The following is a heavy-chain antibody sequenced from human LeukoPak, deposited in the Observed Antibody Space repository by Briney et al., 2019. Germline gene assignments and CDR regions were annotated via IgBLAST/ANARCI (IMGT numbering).Heavy chain of an antibody. Sequence: PSETLSLTCTVSGGSISSGDYYWSWIRQPPGKGLEWIGYIYYSGSTYYNPSLKSRVTISVDTSKNQFSLKLSSVTAADTAVYYCARSSSWLYYFDYWGQGTLVTVSS. CDR3: ARSSSWLYYFDY. V-gene: IGHV4-30-4*01. CDR2: IYYSGST. J-gene: IGHJ4*02. CDR1: GGSISSGDYY. D-gene: IGHD6-13*01.